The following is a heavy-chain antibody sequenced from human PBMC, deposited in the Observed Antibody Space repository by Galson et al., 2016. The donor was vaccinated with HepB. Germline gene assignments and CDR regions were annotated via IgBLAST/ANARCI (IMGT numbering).Heavy chain of an antibody. CDR3: AREFPGSARGTHDAFDI. D-gene: IGHD6-13*01. CDR1: GGTFSNYA. J-gene: IGHJ3*02. V-gene: IGHV1-69*13. Sequence: SVKVFCKASGGTFSNYAFSWVRQAPGQGLEWMGGIIAVFRIGNYAQKFQGRVKITADDSTSTAYMELSSLRSEDTAVYYCAREFPGSARGTHDAFDIWGQGTMVTVSS. CDR2: IIAVFRIG.